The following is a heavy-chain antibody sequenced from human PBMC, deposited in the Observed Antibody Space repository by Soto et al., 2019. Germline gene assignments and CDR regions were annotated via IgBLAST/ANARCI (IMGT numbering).Heavy chain of an antibody. CDR1: GFSLSTSGVG. Sequence: SGPTLVNPTQTLTLTCTFSGFSLSTSGVGVAWVRQPPGQALEWLAFIFWNDEKHYRPSLKSRVTIIKDTSKNQVVLTMTNVDPMNTVTFYGAGGDGYNAYHLEYGGKGALVTVPS. V-gene: IGHV2-5*01. J-gene: IGHJ4*02. CDR3: AGGDGYNAYHLEY. CDR2: IFWNDEK. D-gene: IGHD5-18*01.